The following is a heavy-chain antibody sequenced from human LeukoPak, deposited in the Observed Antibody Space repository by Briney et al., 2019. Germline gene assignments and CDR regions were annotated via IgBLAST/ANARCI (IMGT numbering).Heavy chain of an antibody. D-gene: IGHD6-6*01. CDR2: ISPYNGNT. J-gene: IGHJ4*02. CDR3: ARGARALYSSSSFDY. CDR1: GYTFNDYG. Sequence: ASVKVSCKASGYTFNDYGITWVRQAPGQGLEWMGWISPYNGNTNYAQKIQGRVAMTTDTSTSTAYMELRSLTSDDTAVHYCARGARALYSSSSFDYWGQGTLVTVSS. V-gene: IGHV1-18*01.